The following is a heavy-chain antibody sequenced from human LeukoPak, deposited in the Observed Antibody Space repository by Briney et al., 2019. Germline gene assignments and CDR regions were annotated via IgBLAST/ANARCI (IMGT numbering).Heavy chain of an antibody. V-gene: IGHV3-23*01. D-gene: IGHD3-16*01. CDR3: ARDWGPSDAFDI. Sequence: PGGSLRLSCAASGFTFSSYAMSWVRQAPGEGLEWVSGISGSGGRIYYSDSVKGRFTTSRDNSKNTLYLQMNSLRAEDTVVYFCARDWGPSDAFDIWGQGTMVTVSS. J-gene: IGHJ3*02. CDR2: ISGSGGRI. CDR1: GFTFSSYA.